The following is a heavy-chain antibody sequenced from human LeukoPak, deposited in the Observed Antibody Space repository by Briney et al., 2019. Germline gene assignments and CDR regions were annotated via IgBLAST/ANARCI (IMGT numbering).Heavy chain of an antibody. V-gene: IGHV3-30*02. CDR3: AKDRDFWSGYLDSSAFDI. CDR2: IRYDGSNK. D-gene: IGHD3-3*01. CDR1: GFTFSSYG. Sequence: GGSLRLSCAASGFTFSSYGMHWVRQAPGKGLEWVAFIRYDGSNKYYADSVKGRFTISRDNSKNTLYLQMNSLRAEDTAVYYCAKDRDFWSGYLDSSAFDIWGQGTMVTVSS. J-gene: IGHJ3*02.